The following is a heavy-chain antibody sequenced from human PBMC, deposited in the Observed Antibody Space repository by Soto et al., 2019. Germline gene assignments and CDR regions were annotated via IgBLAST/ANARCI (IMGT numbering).Heavy chain of an antibody. CDR3: ARLRGRDGYRADY. V-gene: IGHV5-51*01. Sequence: EVQLVQSGAEVKKPGESLKISCQGSENSFTGYWIGWVRQMPGKGLECMGIIFPGDSDTRYSPSFQGQLTISADKSISTAYLQWSSLKASDTAMYYCARLRGRDGYRADYWGQGTLITVSS. CDR2: IFPGDSDT. CDR1: ENSFTGYW. J-gene: IGHJ4*02. D-gene: IGHD2-21*01.